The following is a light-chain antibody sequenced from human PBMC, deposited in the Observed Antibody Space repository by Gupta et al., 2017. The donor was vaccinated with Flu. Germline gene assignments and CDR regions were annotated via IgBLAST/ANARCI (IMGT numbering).Light chain of an antibody. CDR2: EVS. Sequence: SITISCTGTGSDVGGYNNVSWYQQHPGKAPKRMIYEVSNRPSGVSNRVSGSKSGNTASLTISGLQAEDEADYDCSSYTSSSTLVFGGGIKLTGL. J-gene: IGLJ2*01. CDR1: GSDVGGYNN. CDR3: SSYTSSSTLV. V-gene: IGLV2-14*01.